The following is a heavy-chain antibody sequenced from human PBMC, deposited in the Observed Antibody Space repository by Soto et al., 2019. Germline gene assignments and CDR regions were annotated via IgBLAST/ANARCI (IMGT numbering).Heavy chain of an antibody. D-gene: IGHD1-20*01. J-gene: IGHJ4*02. CDR3: ARITGRHLDY. V-gene: IGHV4-39*01. CDR2: VDYSGTA. Sequence: SEILSLACTVSSWSSSAANVFWGWARQPTGKGLEWIGNVDYSGTAYFSPSLANRVTFHVDTSKNQFSLTLYSVTDADTAVYYCARITGRHLDYWGQGILVTVS. CDR1: SWSSSAANVF.